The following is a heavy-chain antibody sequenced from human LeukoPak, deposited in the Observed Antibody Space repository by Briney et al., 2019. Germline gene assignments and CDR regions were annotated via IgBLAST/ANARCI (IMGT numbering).Heavy chain of an antibody. CDR2: IKRKTVGGTT. Sequence: PGGSLRLSCAASGFTPSNAWVSWVRQAPGKGLEWVSRIKRKTVGGTTEYAAPVTGRFTISRDDSKNTLYLQMNSLKTEDTAVYYCTRTRRFGESIFDYWGQGTLVTVSS. J-gene: IGHJ4*02. D-gene: IGHD3-10*01. CDR1: GFTPSNAW. CDR3: TRTRRFGESIFDY. V-gene: IGHV3-15*01.